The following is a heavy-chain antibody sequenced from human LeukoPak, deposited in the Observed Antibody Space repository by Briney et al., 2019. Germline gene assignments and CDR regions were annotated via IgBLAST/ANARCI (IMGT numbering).Heavy chain of an antibody. D-gene: IGHD2-8*01. V-gene: IGHV1-8*01. CDR3: ARGLKVSLPKKYYYYYYMDV. Sequence: GGSLRLSCEASVFTFTSYDINCVRQAPGQGLEGILCMNTNGSNTGYAQKFQGRVTMTRNTSIRTAYMEMSSLRSEDTAVYYCARGLKVSLPKKYYYYYYMDVWGKGTTVTVSS. J-gene: IGHJ6*03. CDR2: MNTNGSNT. CDR1: VFTFTSYD.